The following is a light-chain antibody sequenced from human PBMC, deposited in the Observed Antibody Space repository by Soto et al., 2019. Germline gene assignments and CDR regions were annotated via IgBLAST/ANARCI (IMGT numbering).Light chain of an antibody. CDR2: GAS. CDR3: QQYGNSPKFT. Sequence: DIVMTQSPDFLAVSLGERATITCKSSQTVLYRSSNKSYLAWYQQRPEQPPRLLIYGASIRATGTPDRFSGSVYETDFTLSISRLEPEDSAVYYCQQYGNSPKFTFGPGTKVEMK. CDR1: QTVLYRSSNKSY. J-gene: IGKJ3*01. V-gene: IGKV4-1*01.